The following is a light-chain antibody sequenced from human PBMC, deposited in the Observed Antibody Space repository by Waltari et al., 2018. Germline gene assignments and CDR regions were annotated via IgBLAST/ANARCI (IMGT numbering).Light chain of an antibody. CDR3: SSYRRSSTYVL. CDR2: DVS. CDR1: SSDVGGYNF. J-gene: IGLJ2*01. Sequence: QSALTQPASVSGSPGQSITISCSGISSDVGGYNFVSWYQQHPGKAPKLLIFDVSNRPSGVSKRLSGSKSGNTASLTISGLQPEDEADYYCSSYRRSSTYVLLGGGTKLTVL. V-gene: IGLV2-14*03.